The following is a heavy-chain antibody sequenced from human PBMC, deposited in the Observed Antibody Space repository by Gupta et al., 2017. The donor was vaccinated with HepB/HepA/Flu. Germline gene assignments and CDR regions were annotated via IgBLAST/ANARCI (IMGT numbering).Heavy chain of an antibody. CDR3: ARESAAGHPWYYYYMDV. CDR2: ISSSGSTI. V-gene: IGHV3-11*04. D-gene: IGHD6-13*01. CDR1: GFTFSDYY. J-gene: IGHJ6*03. Sequence: QVQLVESGGGLVKPGGSLKLSCAASGFTFSDYYMSWIRQAPGKGLEWVSYISSSGSTIYYTDSVKGRFTISRDNAKNSLYLQMNSLRAEDTAXYXCARESAAGHPWYYYYMDVWGKGTTVTVSS.